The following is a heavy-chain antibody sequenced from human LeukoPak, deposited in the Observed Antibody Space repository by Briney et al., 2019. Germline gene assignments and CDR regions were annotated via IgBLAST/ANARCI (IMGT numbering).Heavy chain of an antibody. CDR1: GFTVSNNY. CDR2: LYTGGST. D-gene: IGHD2-21*02. CDR3: AKTSRGGDWNFDY. J-gene: IGHJ4*02. Sequence: GGSLRLSCAASGFTVSNNYMSWVRQAPGKGLEWVSVLYTGGSTYYADSVKGRFTISRDNSKNTLYLQMNSLRAEDTAVYYCAKTSRGGDWNFDYWGQGTLVTVSS. V-gene: IGHV3-66*02.